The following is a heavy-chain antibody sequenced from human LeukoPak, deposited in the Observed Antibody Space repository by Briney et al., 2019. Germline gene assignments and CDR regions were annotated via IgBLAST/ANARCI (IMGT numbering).Heavy chain of an antibody. CDR3: ASSGPLELGY. Sequence: GGSLRLSCAASGFTFSSYSMNWVRQAPGKGLEWVSYISSSSSTIYYADSVKGRFTISRDNAKNSLYLQMNSLRAEDTAVYYCASSGPLELGYWGQGTLVTVYS. D-gene: IGHD1-7*01. CDR1: GFTFSSYS. J-gene: IGHJ4*02. V-gene: IGHV3-48*04. CDR2: ISSSSSTI.